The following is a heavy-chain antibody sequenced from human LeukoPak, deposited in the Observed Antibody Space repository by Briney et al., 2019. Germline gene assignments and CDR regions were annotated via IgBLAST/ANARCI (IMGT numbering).Heavy chain of an antibody. J-gene: IGHJ4*02. CDR3: AKSVAGTGDPVDY. V-gene: IGHV3-23*01. CDR1: GFTFSSYS. CDR2: ISDSGDNT. Sequence: PGGSLRLSCAASGFTFSSYSMNWVRQAPGKGLEWVAAISDSGDNTYFADSVKGRFTISRDNSKNTLYLQMNSLRAEDTAVYYCAKSVAGTGDPVDYWGQGTLVIVSA. D-gene: IGHD6-19*01.